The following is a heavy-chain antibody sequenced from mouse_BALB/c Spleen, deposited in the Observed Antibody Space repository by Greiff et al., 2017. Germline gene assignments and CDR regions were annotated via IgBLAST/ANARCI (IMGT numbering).Heavy chain of an antibody. J-gene: IGHJ4*01. CDR1: GYTFTSYW. V-gene: IGHV1S127*01. D-gene: IGHD1-1*01. CDR3: TRNYYYGSSYAMDY. CDR2: IDPSDSYT. Sequence: VQLQESGAELVKPGASVKMSCKASGYTFTSYWMHWVKQRPGQGLEWIGVIDPSDSYTSYNQKFKGKATLTVDTSSSTAYMQLSSLTSEDSAVYYCTRNYYYGSSYAMDYWGQGTSVTVSS.